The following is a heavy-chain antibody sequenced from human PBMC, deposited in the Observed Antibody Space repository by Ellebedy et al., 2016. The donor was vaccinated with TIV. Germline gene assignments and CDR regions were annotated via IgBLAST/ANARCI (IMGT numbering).Heavy chain of an antibody. CDR1: GYTFTSYA. D-gene: IGHD3-10*01. CDR2: SNAGNGNT. J-gene: IGHJ4*02. Sequence: ASVKVSCKASGYTFTSYAMHWVRQAPGQRLEWMGWSNAGNGNTKYSQEFQGRVTMTRDTSISTAYMELSRLRSDDTAVYYCASATYGSGSYEDYWGQGTLVTVSS. CDR3: ASATYGSGSYEDY. V-gene: IGHV1-3*02.